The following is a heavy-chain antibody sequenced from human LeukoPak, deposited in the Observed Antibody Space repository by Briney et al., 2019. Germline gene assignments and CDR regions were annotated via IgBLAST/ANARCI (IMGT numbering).Heavy chain of an antibody. J-gene: IGHJ4*02. D-gene: IGHD1-26*01. Sequence: SETLSLTCAVSGYSISSGYYWGWIRQPPGKGLEWIGSIYHSGSTYYNPSLKSRVTISVDTSKNQFSLKLSSVTAADTAVYYCARSAWEYFDYWDQGTLVTVSS. CDR2: IYHSGST. V-gene: IGHV4-38-2*01. CDR3: ARSAWEYFDY. CDR1: GYSISSGYY.